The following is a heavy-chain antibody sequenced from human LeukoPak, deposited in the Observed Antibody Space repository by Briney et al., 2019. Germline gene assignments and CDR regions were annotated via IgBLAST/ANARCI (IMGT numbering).Heavy chain of an antibody. V-gene: IGHV1-2*02. Sequence: AVQVPCKASGCTFTGWFMQWVRQAPPQGLDWIGWVNRNSGGTDYAQEFQGRVPMTRDTSIPTADIELRRLRSHDTLVYYCARVILPITMRSPPGYWGQGTLVTVSS. CDR2: VNRNSGGT. CDR1: GCTFTGWF. D-gene: IGHD3-22*01. J-gene: IGHJ4*02. CDR3: ARVILPITMRSPPGY.